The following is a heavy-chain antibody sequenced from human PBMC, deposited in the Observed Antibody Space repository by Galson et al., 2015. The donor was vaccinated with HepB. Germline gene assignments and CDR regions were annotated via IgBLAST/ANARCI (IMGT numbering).Heavy chain of an antibody. CDR2: ITSNGGRT. Sequence: SLRLSCAASGFTFSSYAMHWVRQAPGKGLEYVSAITSNGGRTYYADSVKGRFTISRDNSKNTLYLQMSRLRAEDTAVYYCVKGEQHYADSRSDYWGQGTLVTVSS. CDR3: VKGEQHYADSRSDY. J-gene: IGHJ4*02. D-gene: IGHD3-22*01. V-gene: IGHV3-64D*06. CDR1: GFTFSSYA.